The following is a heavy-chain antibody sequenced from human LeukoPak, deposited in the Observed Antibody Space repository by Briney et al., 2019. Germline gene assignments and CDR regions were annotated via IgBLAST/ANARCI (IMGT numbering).Heavy chain of an antibody. V-gene: IGHV3-64D*06. CDR2: ISSNGDNT. Sequence: EGPLRLSCSASGFTFSTYVMHWVRKAPGKGLEYVSAISSNGDNTYYADSVKGRFTISRDNSKNTLYPQMSSLRADDTAVYYCVRGTGYWGQGALVTVSS. J-gene: IGHJ4*02. CDR1: GFTFSTYV. CDR3: VRGTGY.